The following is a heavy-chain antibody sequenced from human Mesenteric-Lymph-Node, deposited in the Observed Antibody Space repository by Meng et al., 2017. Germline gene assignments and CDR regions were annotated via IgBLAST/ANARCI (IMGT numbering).Heavy chain of an antibody. J-gene: IGHJ4*02. CDR2: IGGSGT. D-gene: IGHD6-13*01. V-gene: IGHV3-23*01. CDR3: AKEISSSWYVDFDY. CDR1: GGSISSSSYY. Sequence: GGSLRLSCTVSGGSISSSSYYWGWIRQPPGKGLEWVAGIGGSGTYYADSVKGRFSISRDNSKNTLYLQMNSLRAVDTAVYYCAKEISSSWYVDFDYWGRGTLVTVSS.